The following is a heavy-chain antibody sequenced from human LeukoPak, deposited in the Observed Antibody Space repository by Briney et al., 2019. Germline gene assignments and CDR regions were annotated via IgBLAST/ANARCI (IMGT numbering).Heavy chain of an antibody. Sequence: GESLKISFKGSGYSFTSYWIGWVRQMPGKGLEWMRIIYPGDSDTRYSPSFHGQVHISADKSISTAYLQWSSLKAADNAMYYCARLGTAMVGLDYWGQGTLVTVSS. CDR3: ARLGTAMVGLDY. CDR2: IYPGDSDT. CDR1: GYSFTSYW. V-gene: IGHV5-51*01. J-gene: IGHJ4*02. D-gene: IGHD5-18*01.